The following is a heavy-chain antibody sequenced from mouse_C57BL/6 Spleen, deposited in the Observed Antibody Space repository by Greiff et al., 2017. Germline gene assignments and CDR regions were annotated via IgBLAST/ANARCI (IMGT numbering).Heavy chain of an antibody. CDR2: ISSGSSTI. D-gene: IGHD2-5*01. J-gene: IGHJ1*03. CDR3: ARPPSYYSNYWYFDV. V-gene: IGHV5-17*01. CDR1: GFTFSDYG. Sequence: EVKLVESGGGLVKPGGSLKLSCAASGFTFSDYGMHWVRQAPEKGLEWVAYISSGSSTIYYADTVKGRFTISRDNAKNTLFLQMTSLRSEDTAMYYCARPPSYYSNYWYFDVWGTGTTVTVSS.